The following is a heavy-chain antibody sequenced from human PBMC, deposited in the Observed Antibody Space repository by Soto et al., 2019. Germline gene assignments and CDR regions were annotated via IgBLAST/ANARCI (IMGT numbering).Heavy chain of an antibody. J-gene: IGHJ6*02. Sequence: EVQLVESGGGLVQPGGSLRLSCAASGFTFSSYWMSWVRQAPGKWLGWVANIKQDGSEKYYVDSVKGRFTISRDNAKNSLYLQMNSLRAEDTAVYYCARDPNIVATMGSIYYYYGMDVWGQGTTVTVSS. CDR3: ARDPNIVATMGSIYYYYGMDV. V-gene: IGHV3-7*01. D-gene: IGHD5-12*01. CDR2: IKQDGSEK. CDR1: GFTFSSYW.